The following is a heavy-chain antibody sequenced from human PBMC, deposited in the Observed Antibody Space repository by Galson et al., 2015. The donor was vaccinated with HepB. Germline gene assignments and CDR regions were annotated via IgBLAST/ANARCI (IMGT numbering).Heavy chain of an antibody. V-gene: IGHV1-46*01. CDR1: GYTFTSYY. Sequence: SVKVPCKASGYTFTSYYMHWVRQAPGQGLEWMGIINPSGGSTSYAQKFQGRVTMTRDTSTSTVYMELSSLRSEDTAVYYCARDLGSGYYYDWGQGTLVTVSS. D-gene: IGHD3-22*01. J-gene: IGHJ4*02. CDR3: ARDLGSGYYYD. CDR2: INPSGGST.